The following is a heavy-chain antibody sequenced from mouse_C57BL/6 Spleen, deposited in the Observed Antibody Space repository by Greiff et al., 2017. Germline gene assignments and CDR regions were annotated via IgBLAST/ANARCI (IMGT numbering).Heavy chain of an antibody. Sequence: VQLQQSVAELVRPGASVKLSCTASGFNIKNTYMHWVKQRPEQGLEWIGRIDPANGNTKYAPKFPGKATITADTSSNTAYLQLSSLTSEDTAIYYGALYYYGSSSFFDYWGQGTTLTVSS. J-gene: IGHJ2*01. CDR2: IDPANGNT. D-gene: IGHD1-1*01. CDR3: ALYYYGSSSFFDY. V-gene: IGHV14-3*01. CDR1: GFNIKNTY.